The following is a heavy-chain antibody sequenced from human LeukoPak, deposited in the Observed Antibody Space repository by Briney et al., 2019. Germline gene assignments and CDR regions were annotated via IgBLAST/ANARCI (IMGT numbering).Heavy chain of an antibody. V-gene: IGHV3-53*01. CDR1: GFTVSTDH. D-gene: IGHD1-26*01. CDR3: ARVWELSFDY. J-gene: IGHJ4*02. Sequence: GGSLRLSCAASGFTVSTDHMSWVRQAPGKGLEWVAISYSGGTSQHAESVKGRFTISRDNSKNTLYLQMNSLRAEDTALYYCARVWELSFDYWGQGTLFTVSS. CDR2: SYSGGTS.